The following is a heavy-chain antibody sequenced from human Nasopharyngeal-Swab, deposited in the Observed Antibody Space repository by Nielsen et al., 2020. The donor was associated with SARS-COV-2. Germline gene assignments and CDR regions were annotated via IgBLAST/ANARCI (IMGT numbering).Heavy chain of an antibody. Sequence: WIRQPPGKGLLWVSRIDTDGTITDYADSVKGRSTISRDNAKNTLYLQMNSLRAEDTAVYYCARDVGGRDNYWGQGALVTVSS. V-gene: IGHV3-74*01. CDR2: IDTDGTIT. J-gene: IGHJ4*02. D-gene: IGHD2-15*01. CDR3: ARDVGGRDNY.